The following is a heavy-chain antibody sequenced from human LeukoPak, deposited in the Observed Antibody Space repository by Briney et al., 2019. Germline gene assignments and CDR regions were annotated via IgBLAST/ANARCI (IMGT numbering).Heavy chain of an antibody. CDR1: GGTFSSYA. V-gene: IGHV1-69*13. CDR2: IIPIFGTA. D-gene: IGHD1-1*01. J-gene: IGHJ6*03. CDR3: ARPRRNDAFYYYMDV. Sequence: GASVKVSCKASGGTFSSYAISWVRQAPGQGLEWMGGIIPIFGTANYAQKFRGRVTITADESTSTAYMELSSLRSEDTAVYYCARPRRNDAFYYYMDVWGKGTTVTISS.